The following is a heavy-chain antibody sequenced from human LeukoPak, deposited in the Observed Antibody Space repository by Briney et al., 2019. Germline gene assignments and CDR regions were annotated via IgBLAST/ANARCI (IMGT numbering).Heavy chain of an antibody. CDR1: GYSFTSYW. Sequence: KCGESLKISCKGSGYSFTSYWIGWVRQMPGKGLEWMGIIYPGDSDTRYSPSFQDQVTISADKSISTAYLQWSSLKASDTAMYYCARLPYYDFWSGQLNYFDYWGQGTLVTVS. J-gene: IGHJ4*02. CDR2: IYPGDSDT. V-gene: IGHV5-51*01. CDR3: ARLPYYDFWSGQLNYFDY. D-gene: IGHD3-3*01.